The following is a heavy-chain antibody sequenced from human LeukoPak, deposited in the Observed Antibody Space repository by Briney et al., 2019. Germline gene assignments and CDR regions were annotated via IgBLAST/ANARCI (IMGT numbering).Heavy chain of an antibody. J-gene: IGHJ4*02. CDR2: ISGSGSST. V-gene: IGHV3-23*01. Sequence: GGSLTLSCAASGFSFSSYAMSWVRQAPGKGLEWVSAISGSGSSTYYEDSVKGRFTISRDNSKNTLDLQMNSLRVEDTAVYYCAKDRGFPVILGPDYWGQGTLVTVSS. CDR1: GFSFSSYA. CDR3: AKDRGFPVILGPDY. D-gene: IGHD2-21*01.